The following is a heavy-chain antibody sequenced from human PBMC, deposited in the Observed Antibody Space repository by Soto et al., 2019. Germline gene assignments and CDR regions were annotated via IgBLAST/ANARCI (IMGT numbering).Heavy chain of an antibody. D-gene: IGHD6-13*01. Sequence: QVQLVQSGAEVKKPGSSVKVSCKASGGTFSSYAISWVRQDPGQGREWMGGIIPILGTANYAQKFQGRVTITADESTSTAYMALSSRGSEDTAVYYCARDRSSSRYVNYYYGMDVWGQGTTVTVSS. CDR2: IIPILGTA. J-gene: IGHJ6*02. CDR1: GGTFSSYA. V-gene: IGHV1-69*01. CDR3: ARDRSSSRYVNYYYGMDV.